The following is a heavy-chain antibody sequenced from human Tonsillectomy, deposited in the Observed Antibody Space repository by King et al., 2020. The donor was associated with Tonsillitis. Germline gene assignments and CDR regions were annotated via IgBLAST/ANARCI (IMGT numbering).Heavy chain of an antibody. V-gene: IGHV1-46*01. Sequence: HVQLVESGAEVKKPGASVKVSCTASGYTFTSYYMHWVRQAPGQGLEWMGIINPSGGSTTYAQKFQGRVTMTRDTSTSTVYMELSRLRSEDTAVYYCARKDGDYVESHYYYYGMDVWGQGTTVTVSS. D-gene: IGHD4-17*01. CDR1: GYTFTSYY. CDR3: ARKDGDYVESHYYYYGMDV. J-gene: IGHJ6*02. CDR2: INPSGGST.